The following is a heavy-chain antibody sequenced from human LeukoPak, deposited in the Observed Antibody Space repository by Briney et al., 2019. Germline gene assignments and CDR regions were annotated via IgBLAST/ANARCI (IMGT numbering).Heavy chain of an antibody. Sequence: ASVKVSCKASGYTFTSYGISWVRQAPGQGLEWMGWISAYNGNTNYAQKLQGRVTMTTDTSTSTAYMELRSLRSDDTAVYYCARDWDGRWLPRGYYYGMDVWGQGTTVTVSS. CDR3: ARDWDGRWLPRGYYYGMDV. J-gene: IGHJ6*02. D-gene: IGHD6-19*01. V-gene: IGHV1-18*01. CDR2: ISAYNGNT. CDR1: GYTFTSYG.